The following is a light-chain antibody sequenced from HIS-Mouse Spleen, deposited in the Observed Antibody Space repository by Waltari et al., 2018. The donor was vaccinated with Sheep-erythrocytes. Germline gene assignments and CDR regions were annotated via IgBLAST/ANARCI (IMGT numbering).Light chain of an antibody. V-gene: IGLV3-1*01. Sequence: SYELTQPPSVSVSPGQPASITCSGDKLGDKYACWYQQTPGQSPVLVIYQDSKRPSGIPERFSGSNSGNTATLTISGTQAMDEADYYCQAWDSSTAWNVVFGGGTKLTVL. CDR2: QDS. CDR1: KLGDKY. CDR3: QAWDSSTAWNVV. J-gene: IGLJ2*01.